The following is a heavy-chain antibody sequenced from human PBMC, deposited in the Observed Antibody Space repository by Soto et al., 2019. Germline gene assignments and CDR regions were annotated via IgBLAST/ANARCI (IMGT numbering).Heavy chain of an antibody. CDR2: ISSSSSTI. J-gene: IGHJ5*02. D-gene: IGHD6-6*01. Sequence: EVQLVESGGGLVQPGGSLRLSCAASGFTFSSYSMNWVRQAPGKGLEWVSYISSSSSTIYYADSVKGRFTISRDNAKNSLYLQMNSLRDEDTAVYYCTRGLELSSSGEPWGQGTLVTVSS. V-gene: IGHV3-48*02. CDR3: TRGLELSSSGEP. CDR1: GFTFSSYS.